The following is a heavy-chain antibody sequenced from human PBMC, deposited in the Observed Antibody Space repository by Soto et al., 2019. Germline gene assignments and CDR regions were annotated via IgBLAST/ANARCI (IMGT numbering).Heavy chain of an antibody. Sequence: ASVKVSCKASGYTFTSYYMHWVRQAPGQGLEWMGIINPSGGSTSYAQKSQGRVTMTRDTSTSTVYMELSSLRSEDTAVYYCAILTRIAAAGNWFDPWGQGTLVTVSS. J-gene: IGHJ5*02. CDR1: GYTFTSYY. D-gene: IGHD6-13*01. V-gene: IGHV1-46*03. CDR3: AILTRIAAAGNWFDP. CDR2: INPSGGST.